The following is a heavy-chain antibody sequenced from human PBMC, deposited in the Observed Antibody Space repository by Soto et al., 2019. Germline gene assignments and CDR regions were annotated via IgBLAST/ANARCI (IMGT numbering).Heavy chain of an antibody. J-gene: IGHJ6*02. CDR2: ISYDGSNK. Sequence: PGGSLRLSCAASGFTFSSYGMHWVRQAPGKGLEWVAVISYDGSNKYYADSVKGRFTISRDNSKNTLYLQMNSLRAEDTAVYYCAKARLLGYYYYSGMDVWGQGTTVTVSS. D-gene: IGHD6-25*01. CDR1: GFTFSSYG. CDR3: AKARLLGYYYYSGMDV. V-gene: IGHV3-30*18.